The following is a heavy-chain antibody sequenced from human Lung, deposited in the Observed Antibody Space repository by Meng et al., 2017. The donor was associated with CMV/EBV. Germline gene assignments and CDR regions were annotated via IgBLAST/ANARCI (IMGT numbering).Heavy chain of an antibody. J-gene: IGHJ5*02. V-gene: IGHV4-39*07. D-gene: IGHD4-17*01. Sequence: GSISSSSYYWGWIRQPPGEGLEWIGSLYYSRNTYYNPSLKSRVTISVDASKNYFFLKLSSVTAADTAMYFCARDSGDDYGDLRWFDPWGQGTLVTVSS. CDR1: GSISSSSYY. CDR3: ARDSGDDYGDLRWFDP. CDR2: LYYSRNT.